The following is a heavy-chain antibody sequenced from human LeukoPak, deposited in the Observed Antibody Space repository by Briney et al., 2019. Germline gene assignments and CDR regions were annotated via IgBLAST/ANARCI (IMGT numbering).Heavy chain of an antibody. J-gene: IGHJ4*02. CDR3: AKDGASGVVFDY. Sequence: GGSLRLSCAASGFTFSINAMSWVRQAPGKGLEWVSGISGSGSGVTTYYADSVKGRFTIPRDNSKNTLYLQMNSLRAEDTAVYYCAKDGASGVVFDYWGQGTLVTVSS. V-gene: IGHV3-23*01. CDR1: GFTFSINA. CDR2: ISGSGSGVTT. D-gene: IGHD3-3*01.